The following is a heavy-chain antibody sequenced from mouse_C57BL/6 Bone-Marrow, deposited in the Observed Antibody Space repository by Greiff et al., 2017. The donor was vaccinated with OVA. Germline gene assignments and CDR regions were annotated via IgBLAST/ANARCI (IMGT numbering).Heavy chain of an antibody. V-gene: IGHV5-17*01. D-gene: IGHD2-2*01. Sequence: EVMLVESGGGLVKPGGSLKLSCAASGFTFSDYGMHWVRQAPEKGLEWVAYISSGSSTIYYADTVKGRVTMSRDNAKNTLFLHMTSLRSEDTAMYYCARLGYDHYYAMDYWGQGTSVTVSS. CDR2: ISSGSSTI. CDR1: GFTFSDYG. CDR3: ARLGYDHYYAMDY. J-gene: IGHJ4*01.